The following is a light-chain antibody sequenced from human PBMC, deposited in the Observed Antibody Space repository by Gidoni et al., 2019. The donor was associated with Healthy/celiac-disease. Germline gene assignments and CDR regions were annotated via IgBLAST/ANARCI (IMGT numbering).Light chain of an antibody. V-gene: IGLV1-40*01. Sequence: QSVLTQPPSVSGAPGQRVTISCTGSSPNIGAGYDVHWYQQLPGTAPKLLIYGNSNRPAGFPDRFSGSKSGTSASLAITVLQAEDEADYYCQSYDSSLSGSYVFGTGTKVTVL. J-gene: IGLJ1*01. CDR1: SPNIGAGYD. CDR2: GNS. CDR3: QSYDSSLSGSYV.